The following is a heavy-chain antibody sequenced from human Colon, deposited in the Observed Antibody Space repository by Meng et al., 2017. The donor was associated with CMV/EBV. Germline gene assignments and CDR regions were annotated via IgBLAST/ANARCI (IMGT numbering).Heavy chain of an antibody. CDR3: ASVERGYCSSNSCYNRYLHH. V-gene: IGHV1-69*05. J-gene: IGHJ1*01. D-gene: IGHD2-2*01. CDR1: YA. CDR2: IVPSFAIL. Sequence: YAFTWVRQTPGQGLEWIGGIVPSFAILRYAQRFQGRVSITTDESASNIDLELSSLRSDDTAVYYCASVERGYCSSNSCYNRYLHHWGQGTLVTVSS.